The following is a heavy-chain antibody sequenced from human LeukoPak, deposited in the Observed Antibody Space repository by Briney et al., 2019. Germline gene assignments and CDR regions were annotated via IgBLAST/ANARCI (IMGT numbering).Heavy chain of an antibody. Sequence: PSETLSLTCTFYGGSFSGDYWSWIRQPPGKGLEWIGEINHSGSTNYNPSLKSRVTISVDTSKNQFSLKLSSVTAADTAVYYCAGISVVATIKLSHYYYYYYMDVWGKGTTVTVSS. CDR1: GGSFSGDY. CDR3: AGISVVATIKLSHYYYYYYMDV. CDR2: INHSGST. D-gene: IGHD5-12*01. J-gene: IGHJ6*03. V-gene: IGHV4-34*01.